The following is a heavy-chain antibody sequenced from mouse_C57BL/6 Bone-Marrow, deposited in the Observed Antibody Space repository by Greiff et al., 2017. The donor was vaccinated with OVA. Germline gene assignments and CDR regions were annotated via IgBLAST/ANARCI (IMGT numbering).Heavy chain of an antibody. J-gene: IGHJ1*03. CDR1: GYSITSGYY. V-gene: IGHV3-6*01. Sequence: EVQLQESGPGLVKPSQSLSLTCSVTGYSITSGYYWNWIRQFPGNKLEWMGYISYDGSNNYNPSLKNRISITRDTSKNQFFLKLNSVTTEDTATYYCALTGGYFDVWGTGTTVTVSS. D-gene: IGHD4-1*01. CDR3: ALTGGYFDV. CDR2: ISYDGSN.